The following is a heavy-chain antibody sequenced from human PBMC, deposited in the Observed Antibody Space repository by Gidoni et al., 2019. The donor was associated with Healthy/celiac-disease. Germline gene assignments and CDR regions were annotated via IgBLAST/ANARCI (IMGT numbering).Heavy chain of an antibody. CDR1: GFTFSSYS. Sequence: EVQLVESGGGLVKPGGSLSLSCAASGFTFSSYSMNWVRQAPGKGLEWVSSISRSRSYIYYADSVKGRFTISRDNAKNSLYLQMNSLRAEDTAVYYCARDRGLWSAAEYFQHWGQGTLVTVSS. J-gene: IGHJ1*01. CDR2: ISRSRSYI. D-gene: IGHD2-8*02. V-gene: IGHV3-21*01. CDR3: ARDRGLWSAAEYFQH.